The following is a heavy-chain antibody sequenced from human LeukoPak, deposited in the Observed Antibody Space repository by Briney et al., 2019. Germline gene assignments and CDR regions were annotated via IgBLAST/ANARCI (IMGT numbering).Heavy chain of an antibody. J-gene: IGHJ3*02. V-gene: IGHV4-59*08. Sequence: SETLSLTCTVSGGSFSSYYWNWIRQPPGKGLELIGYIYYSGSTNYNPSLKSRVAISVDTSKNQFSLKLSSVTAADTAVYYCARVWGSYRYAFDIWGQGTMVTVSS. CDR1: GGSFSSYY. CDR2: IYYSGST. D-gene: IGHD3-16*02. CDR3: ARVWGSYRYAFDI.